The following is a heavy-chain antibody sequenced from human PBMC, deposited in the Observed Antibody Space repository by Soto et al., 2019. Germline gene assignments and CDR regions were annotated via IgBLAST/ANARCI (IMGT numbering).Heavy chain of an antibody. CDR1: GFTFSTYA. CDR2: ISYDRSNK. D-gene: IGHD4-17*01. Sequence: PGGSLRLSCAASGFTFSTYATHWVRQAPGKGLDWVAVISYDRSNKYYADSVTGRFTIPSDNSKNTLYLQMNSLRAKDAAVYYCAKVLPPLTSDSNHFFDYWGQGTLVTVSS. J-gene: IGHJ4*02. V-gene: IGHV3-30*18. CDR3: AKVLPPLTSDSNHFFDY.